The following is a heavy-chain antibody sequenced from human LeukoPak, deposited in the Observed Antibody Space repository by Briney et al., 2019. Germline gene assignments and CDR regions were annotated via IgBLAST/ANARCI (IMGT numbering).Heavy chain of an antibody. Sequence: GGSLRLSSAASGFTVSSNYMSWVRQAPGKGLEWVSVIYSGGSTYYADSVKGRFTISRDNSKNTLYLQMNSLRAEDTAVYYCARDSPYSSSWYAIDYWGQGTLVTVSS. CDR1: GFTVSSNY. D-gene: IGHD6-13*01. J-gene: IGHJ4*02. CDR3: ARDSPYSSSWYAIDY. V-gene: IGHV3-53*05. CDR2: IYSGGST.